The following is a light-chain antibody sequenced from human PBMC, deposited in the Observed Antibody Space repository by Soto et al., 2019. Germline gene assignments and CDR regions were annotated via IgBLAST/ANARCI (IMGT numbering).Light chain of an antibody. CDR1: QGISSY. CDR2: AAS. J-gene: IGKJ1*01. V-gene: IGKV1-9*01. CDR3: QQFNSYTRT. Sequence: DIHLTQSPSFLSASVGDRFSITCRASQGISSYLAWYQKKTGKAPRLLIYAASTLQTGVPSRLRGSGYGTELTLTISSMKNEDFETYYCQQFNSYTRTFGQGTKVDIK.